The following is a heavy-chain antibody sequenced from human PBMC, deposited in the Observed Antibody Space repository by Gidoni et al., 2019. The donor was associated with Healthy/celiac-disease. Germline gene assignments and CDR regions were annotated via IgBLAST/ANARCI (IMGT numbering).Heavy chain of an antibody. CDR2: INPNSGGT. CDR1: GYTFTGYY. D-gene: IGHD1-26*01. Sequence: QVQLVQSGAEVKKPGASVKVFCKASGYTFTGYYMHWVRQAPGQGLEWMGWINPNSGGTNYAQKFQGWVTMTRDTSISTAYMELSRLRSDDTAVYYCARDISGSYSPSFDYWGQGTLVTVSS. CDR3: ARDISGSYSPSFDY. V-gene: IGHV1-2*04. J-gene: IGHJ4*02.